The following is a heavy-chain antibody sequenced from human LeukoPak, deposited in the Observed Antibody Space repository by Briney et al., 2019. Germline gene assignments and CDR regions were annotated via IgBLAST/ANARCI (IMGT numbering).Heavy chain of an antibody. J-gene: IGHJ4*02. CDR2: INPSGGST. V-gene: IGHV1-46*01. D-gene: IGHD3-10*01. Sequence: GASVRVSCKASGYTFTSYYTHWVRQAPGQGLEWMGIINPSGGSTSYAQKFQGRVTMTRDTSTSTVYMELSSLRSEDTAVYYCARDEFIRRYFDYWGQGTLVTVSS. CDR1: GYTFTSYY. CDR3: ARDEFIRRYFDY.